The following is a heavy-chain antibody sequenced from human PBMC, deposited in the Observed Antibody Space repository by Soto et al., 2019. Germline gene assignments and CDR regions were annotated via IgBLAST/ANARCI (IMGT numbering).Heavy chain of an antibody. D-gene: IGHD4-17*01. J-gene: IGHJ3*02. V-gene: IGHV1-69*02. CDR1: GGTFSSYT. CDR2: IIPILGIA. Sequence: QVQLVQSGAEVKKPGSSVKVSCKASGGTFSSYTISWVRQAPGQGLEWMGRIIPILGIANYAQKFQGRVTITADESTSTAYMELSSLRSEVTAVYYCTTLDYGDHASWAYDIWGQGTMVTVSS. CDR3: TTLDYGDHASWAYDI.